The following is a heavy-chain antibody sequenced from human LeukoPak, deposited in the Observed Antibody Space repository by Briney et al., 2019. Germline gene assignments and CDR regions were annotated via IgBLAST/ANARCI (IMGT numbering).Heavy chain of an antibody. J-gene: IGHJ4*02. CDR1: GGSISSYY. V-gene: IGHV4-59*12. D-gene: IGHD3-10*01. Sequence: SETLSLTCAVSGGSISSYYWSWIRQPPGKGLEWIGYIYYSGSTNYNPSLKSRVTMSVDTSKNQFSLKLSSVTAADTAVYYCARSRLLWFGEFLYWGQGTLVTVSS. CDR2: IYYSGST. CDR3: ARSRLLWFGEFLY.